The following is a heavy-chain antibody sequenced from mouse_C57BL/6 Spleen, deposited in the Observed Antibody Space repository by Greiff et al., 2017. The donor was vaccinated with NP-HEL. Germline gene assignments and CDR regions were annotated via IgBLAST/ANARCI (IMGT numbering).Heavy chain of an antibody. CDR1: GISITTGNYR. Sequence: DVKLQESGPGLVKPSQTVFLTCTVTGISITTGNYRWSWIRQFPGNKLEWIGYIYYSGTITYNPSLTSRTTITRDTPKNQFFLEMNSLTAEDTATYYYARGWGNFDVWGTGTTVTVSS. V-gene: IGHV3-5*01. D-gene: IGHD2-3*01. CDR3: ARGWGNFDV. CDR2: IYYSGTI. J-gene: IGHJ1*03.